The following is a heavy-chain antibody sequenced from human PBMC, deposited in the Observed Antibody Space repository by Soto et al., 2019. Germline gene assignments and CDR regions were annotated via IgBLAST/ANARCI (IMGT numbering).Heavy chain of an antibody. J-gene: IGHJ5*02. CDR2: INHSGST. Sequence: SETLSLTCAVYGGSFSGYYWSWIRQPPGKGLEWIGEINHSGSTNYNPSLKSRVTISVDTSKNQFSLKLSSVTAADTAVYYCAMGATGTYWGGGFDPWGKGTLVTVSS. V-gene: IGHV4-34*01. D-gene: IGHD1-1*01. CDR3: AMGATGTYWGGGFDP. CDR1: GGSFSGYY.